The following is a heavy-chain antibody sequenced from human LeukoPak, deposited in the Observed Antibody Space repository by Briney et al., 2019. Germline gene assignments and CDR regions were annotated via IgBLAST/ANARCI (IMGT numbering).Heavy chain of an antibody. CDR2: ISSSSSYI. D-gene: IGHD5-12*01. V-gene: IGHV3-21*01. CDR1: GFTFSSYS. CDR3: ARDGEGYDSVFDY. J-gene: IGHJ4*02. Sequence: GGSLRLSCAASGFTFSSYSMNWVRQAPGRGLEWVSSISSSSSYIYYADSVKGRFTISRDNAKNSLYLQMNSLRAEDTAVYYCARDGEGYDSVFDYWGQGTLVTVSS.